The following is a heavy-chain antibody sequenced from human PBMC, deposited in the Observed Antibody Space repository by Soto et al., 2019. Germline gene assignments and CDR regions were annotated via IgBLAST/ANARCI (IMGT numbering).Heavy chain of an antibody. Sequence: SQTLSLTCAISGDSASSNTASWNWIRQSPSRGLEWLGRTYFRSKWYNDYAVSVKSRIIINPDTSNNQFSLQLNSVTPEDTAVYFCAKGDNLGPKTGYAFDPWGQGIMVTVSS. CDR2: TYFRSKWYN. V-gene: IGHV6-1*01. CDR3: AKGDNLGPKTGYAFDP. D-gene: IGHD5-12*01. CDR1: GDSASSNTAS. J-gene: IGHJ5*02.